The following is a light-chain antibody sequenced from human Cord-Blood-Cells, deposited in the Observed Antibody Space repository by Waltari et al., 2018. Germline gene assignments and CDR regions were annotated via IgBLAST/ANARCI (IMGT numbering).Light chain of an antibody. Sequence: QSALTKPASVSGSPGQSITISCTGTSSDVGGYNYVPWYQQHPGKAPKLMIYDVSKRPSGVSNRFSGSKSGNTASLTISGLQAEDEADYYCSSYTSSSTLVFGGGTKLTVL. J-gene: IGLJ2*01. V-gene: IGLV2-14*01. CDR3: SSYTSSSTLV. CDR1: SSDVGGYNY. CDR2: DVS.